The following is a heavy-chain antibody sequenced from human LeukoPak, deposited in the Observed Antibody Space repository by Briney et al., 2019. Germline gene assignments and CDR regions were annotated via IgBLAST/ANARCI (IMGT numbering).Heavy chain of an antibody. CDR3: ARDNVSSSWYNWFDP. Sequence: SETLSLTCAVYGGSFSGYYWSWIRQPPGKGLEWIGEINHSGSTNYNPSLKSRVTISVDTSKNQFSLKLSSVTAADTAVYYCARDNVSSSWYNWFDPWGQGTLVTVSS. CDR2: INHSGST. V-gene: IGHV4-34*01. J-gene: IGHJ5*02. D-gene: IGHD6-13*01. CDR1: GGSFSGYY.